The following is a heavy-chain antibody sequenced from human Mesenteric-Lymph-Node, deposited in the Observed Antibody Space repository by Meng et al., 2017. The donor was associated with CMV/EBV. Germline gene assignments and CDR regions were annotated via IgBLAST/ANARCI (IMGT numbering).Heavy chain of an antibody. CDR3: AKATEAKSSGSYGLFDS. J-gene: IGHJ4*02. D-gene: IGHD1-26*01. V-gene: IGHV3-23*01. CDR1: GFTFSSYA. Sequence: GESLKISCAASGFTFSSYAVSWVRQAPGKGLEWVSAISGSGGSTNYADSVKGRFTISRDNSKNTLYLQMNSLRAEDTAVYYCAKATEAKSSGSYGLFDSWGQGTLVTVSS. CDR2: ISGSGGST.